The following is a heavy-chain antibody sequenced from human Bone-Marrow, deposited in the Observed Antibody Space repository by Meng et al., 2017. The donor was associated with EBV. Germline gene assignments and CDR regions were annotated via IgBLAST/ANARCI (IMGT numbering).Heavy chain of an antibody. Sequence: EVQLVESGGAVVQPGGSLRLSCAVSGFTFGRYWMHWVRQAPGKGLVWISRTNEDGGITNYADSVRGRFTISRDNTKNTLYLEMNSLRAEDTGVYFCSRDLAGPYDDWGQGTLVTVSS. V-gene: IGHV3-74*01. J-gene: IGHJ4*02. CDR1: GFTFGRYW. CDR3: SRDLAGPYDD. CDR2: TNEDGGIT.